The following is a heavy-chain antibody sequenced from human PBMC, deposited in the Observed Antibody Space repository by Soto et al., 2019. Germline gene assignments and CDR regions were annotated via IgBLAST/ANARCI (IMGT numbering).Heavy chain of an antibody. CDR1: GYTFSNFW. D-gene: IGHD6-13*01. CDR2: IYPGDHET. J-gene: IGHJ4*02. CDR3: ARSPRSSPYFDY. Sequence: PGESLKISCQCPGYTFSNFWIGWVRQLPGKGLEWMGIIYPGDHETRYSPSFHGKVTISADKSINTAYLQWNSLEASDTAFYFCARSPRSSPYFDYWGQGALVTVSS. V-gene: IGHV5-51*01.